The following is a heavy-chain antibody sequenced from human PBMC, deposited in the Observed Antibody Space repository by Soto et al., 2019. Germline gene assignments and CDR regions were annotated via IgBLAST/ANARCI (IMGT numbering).Heavy chain of an antibody. CDR2: ISSSSSYI. CDR1: GFTFSSYS. Sequence: GGSLRLSCAASGFTFSSYSMNWVRQAPGKGLEWVSSISSSSSYIYYADSVKGRFTISRDNAKNSLYLQMNSLRAEDTAVYYCARGYLGGIIFDAFDIWGQGTMVTVSS. J-gene: IGHJ3*02. CDR3: ARGYLGGIIFDAFDI. V-gene: IGHV3-21*01. D-gene: IGHD3-10*01.